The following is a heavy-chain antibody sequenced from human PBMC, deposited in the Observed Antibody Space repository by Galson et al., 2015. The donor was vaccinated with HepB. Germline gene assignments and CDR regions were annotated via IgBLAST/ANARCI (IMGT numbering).Heavy chain of an antibody. CDR2: ISSSSSYI. D-gene: IGHD3-10*01. V-gene: IGHV3-21*01. J-gene: IGHJ4*02. Sequence: SLRLSCAASGFTFSSYSMNWVRQAPGKGLEWVSSISSSSSYIYYADSVKGRLTISRDNSKNTLFLQMNSLRGEDTAVYYCARVAVRGFDYWGQGTLVTVSS. CDR1: GFTFSSYS. CDR3: ARVAVRGFDY.